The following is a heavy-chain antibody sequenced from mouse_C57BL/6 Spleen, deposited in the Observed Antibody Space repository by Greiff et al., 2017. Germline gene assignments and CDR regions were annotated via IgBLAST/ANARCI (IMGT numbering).Heavy chain of an antibody. V-gene: IGHV5-4*01. D-gene: IGHD4-1*01. CDR1: GFTFSSYA. Sequence: EVMLVESGGGLVKPGGSLKLSCAASGFTFSSYAMSWVRQTPEKRLEWVATISDGGSYTYYPDNVKGRFTISRDNAKNNLYLQMSHLKSEDTAMYYWARDIWDVYFDYWGQGTTLTVSS. CDR3: ARDIWDVYFDY. CDR2: ISDGGSYT. J-gene: IGHJ2*01.